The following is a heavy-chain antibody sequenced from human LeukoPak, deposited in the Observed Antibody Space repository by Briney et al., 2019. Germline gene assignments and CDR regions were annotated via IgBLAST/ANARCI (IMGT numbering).Heavy chain of an antibody. CDR3: ARVVQLVVVPAAIRRGWFDP. Sequence: SETLSLTCAVYGGSFSGYYWSWIRQPPGKGLEWIGEINHSGSTNYNPSLKSRVTISVDTSKNRFSLKLSSVTAADTAAYYCARVVQLVVVPAAIRRGWFDPWGQGTLVTVSS. J-gene: IGHJ5*02. CDR2: INHSGST. V-gene: IGHV4-34*01. D-gene: IGHD2-2*02. CDR1: GGSFSGYY.